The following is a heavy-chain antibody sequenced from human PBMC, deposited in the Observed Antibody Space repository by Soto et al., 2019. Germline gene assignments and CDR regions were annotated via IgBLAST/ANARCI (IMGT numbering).Heavy chain of an antibody. J-gene: IGHJ6*03. Sequence: GASVKVSCKASGYTFTSYDINRVRQATGPGLEWMGWMNPNSGNTGYAQKFQGRVTMTRNTSISTAYMELSSLRSEDTAVYYCARTYYDFWSGYYTRYYYYMDVWGKGNTVTVS. CDR1: GYTFTSYD. CDR2: MNPNSGNT. CDR3: ARTYYDFWSGYYTRYYYYMDV. V-gene: IGHV1-8*01. D-gene: IGHD3-3*01.